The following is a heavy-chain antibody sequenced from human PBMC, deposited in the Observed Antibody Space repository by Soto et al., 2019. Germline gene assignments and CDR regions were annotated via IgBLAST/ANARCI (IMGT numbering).Heavy chain of an antibody. V-gene: IGHV4-61*01. CDR3: ARETVVTAIRYFDL. J-gene: IGHJ2*01. CDR1: GGSVSSGSYY. Sequence: QVQLQESGPGLVKPSETLSLTCTVSGGSVSSGSYYWSWIRQPPGKGLEWIGYIYYSGSTNYNPSLKSRVTISVETSKNQFSLKLSSVTAADTAVYYCARETVVTAIRYFDLWGRATLVTVAS. D-gene: IGHD2-21*02. CDR2: IYYSGST.